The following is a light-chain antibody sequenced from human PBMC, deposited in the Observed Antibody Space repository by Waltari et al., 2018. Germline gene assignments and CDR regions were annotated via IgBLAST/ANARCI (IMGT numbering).Light chain of an antibody. V-gene: IGLV2-14*01. Sequence: QSALTQPASVSGSPGQSITISCTGTSSDIGPYNYVSWYQQLPGKAPKLMISEVSNRPSGLSIRFSGSKSGNTASLTIFELQVEDEGDYYCSSYTSSSTLVVFGGGTKLTVL. J-gene: IGLJ2*01. CDR3: SSYTSSSTLVV. CDR1: SSDIGPYNY. CDR2: EVS.